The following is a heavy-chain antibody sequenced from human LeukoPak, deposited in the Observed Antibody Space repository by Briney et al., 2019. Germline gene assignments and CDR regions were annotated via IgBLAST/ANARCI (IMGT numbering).Heavy chain of an antibody. CDR2: IIPILGIA. J-gene: IGHJ4*02. Sequence: ASVKVSCKSSGGTFSSYAISWVRQAPGQGLEWMGRIIPILGIANYSQKFQGRVTITADKSTSTAYMQMSSLRSEDNAVYYCARDLLKGGSLDYWGQGTLVTVSS. CDR3: ARDLLKGGSLDY. CDR1: GGTFSSYA. D-gene: IGHD5-12*01. V-gene: IGHV1-69*04.